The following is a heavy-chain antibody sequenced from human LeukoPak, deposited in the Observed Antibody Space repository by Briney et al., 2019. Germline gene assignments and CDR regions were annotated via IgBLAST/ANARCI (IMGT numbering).Heavy chain of an antibody. CDR3: ARDRPKQGITKRSLDY. D-gene: IGHD1-14*01. V-gene: IGHV3-73*01. J-gene: IGHJ4*02. Sequence: GGSLKLSCTASGFTFSASPMHWVRQASGKGLEWVGRITSTYATAYAASVKGRFTISRDDSKSTTYLQMNSLETEDTAVYYCARDRPKQGITKRSLDYWGQGTLVTVSS. CDR1: GFTFSASP. CDR2: ITSTYAT.